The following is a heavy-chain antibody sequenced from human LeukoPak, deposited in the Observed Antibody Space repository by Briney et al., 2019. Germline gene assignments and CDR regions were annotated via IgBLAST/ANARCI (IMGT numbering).Heavy chain of an antibody. J-gene: IGHJ4*02. CDR3: ARDGGRKDDY. CDR2: TRKKTNSYTT. V-gene: IGHV3-72*01. Sequence: PGGSLRLSCAASGFTFSDHYMDWVRQAPGKGLEWVGRTRKKTNSYTTEYAASVKGRFTISRDNAKNSLYLQMNSLRAEDTAVYYCARDGGRKDDYWGQGTLVTVSS. D-gene: IGHD2-15*01. CDR1: GFTFSDHY.